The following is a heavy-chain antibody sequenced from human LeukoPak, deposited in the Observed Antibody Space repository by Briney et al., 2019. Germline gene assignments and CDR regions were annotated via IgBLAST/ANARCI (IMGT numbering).Heavy chain of an antibody. CDR1: GGSISSSSYY. CDR3: ANYYGSGASLDY. J-gene: IGHJ4*02. D-gene: IGHD3-10*01. Sequence: PSETLSLTCTVSGGSISSSSYYWGWIRQPPGKGLEWIGSIYYSGSTYYNPSLKSRVTISVDTSKNQFSLKLSSVTAADTAVYYCANYYGSGASLDYWGQGTLVTVSS. CDR2: IYYSGST. V-gene: IGHV4-39*01.